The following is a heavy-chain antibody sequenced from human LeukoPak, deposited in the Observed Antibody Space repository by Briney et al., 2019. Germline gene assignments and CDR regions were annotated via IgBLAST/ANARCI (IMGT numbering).Heavy chain of an antibody. Sequence: PSETLSLTCTVSGGSISSGSYYWSWIRQPAGKGREWIGYIYYSGSTNYNPSLKSRVTRSVDTSKHQFSLKLSSVTAADTAVYYCARLNYDFWSVYSYNWFDPWGQGTLVTVSS. CDR3: ARLNYDFWSVYSYNWFDP. CDR1: GGSISSGSYY. V-gene: IGHV4-61*10. D-gene: IGHD3-3*01. CDR2: IYYSGST. J-gene: IGHJ5*02.